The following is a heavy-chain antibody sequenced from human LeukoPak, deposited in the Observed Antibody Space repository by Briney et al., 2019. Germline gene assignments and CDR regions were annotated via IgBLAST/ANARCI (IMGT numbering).Heavy chain of an antibody. CDR2: IYYSGST. Sequence: SETLSLTCTVSGGSISIDGYYWTWIRQHPGKGLEWIGFIYYSGSTYYNPSLKSRVTISVDTSKNQFSLRLSSVTAADTAVYYCARNAGNSDVDYWGQGTLVTVSS. V-gene: IGHV4-31*03. J-gene: IGHJ4*02. CDR3: ARNAGNSDVDY. D-gene: IGHD4-23*01. CDR1: GGSISIDGYY.